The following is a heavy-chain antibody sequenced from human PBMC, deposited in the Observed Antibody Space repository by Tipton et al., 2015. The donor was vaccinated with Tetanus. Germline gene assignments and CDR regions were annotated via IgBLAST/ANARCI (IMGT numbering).Heavy chain of an antibody. J-gene: IGHJ4*02. D-gene: IGHD2-8*01. CDR2: IYPGDSDP. V-gene: IGHV5-51*01. CDR1: GYIFNNYW. CDR3: AGAHCTDGVCNFDF. Sequence: VQLVQSGGEVKKPGESLKISCKGSGYIFNNYWIGWVRQKPGKGLEWMGIIYPGDSDPRYSPSFQGQVTISVDKSINTAYLQWSSLKASDTSMFYCAGAHCTDGVCNFDFWGQGALVTVAS.